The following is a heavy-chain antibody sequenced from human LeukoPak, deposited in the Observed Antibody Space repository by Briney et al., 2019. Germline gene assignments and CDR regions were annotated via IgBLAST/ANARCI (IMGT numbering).Heavy chain of an antibody. Sequence: PGGTLRLSCAASVFTLSSYWMLCVRHAPGKGLVCVSRINSDGSTTIYADSVKGRFTISRDNAKNTLYLQMNSLRAEDAAVYYCAKGDLVNGYNGGCFDLWGRGTLVTVSS. CDR1: VFTLSSYW. CDR3: AKGDLVNGYNGGCFDL. CDR2: INSDGSTT. V-gene: IGHV3-74*01. D-gene: IGHD5-24*01. J-gene: IGHJ2*01.